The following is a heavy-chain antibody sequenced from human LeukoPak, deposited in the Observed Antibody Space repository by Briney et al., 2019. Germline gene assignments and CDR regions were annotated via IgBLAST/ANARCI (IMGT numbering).Heavy chain of an antibody. CDR2: IAVVGGNT. D-gene: IGHD2-21*02. CDR3: AGGACGGDCYSAY. V-gene: IGHV3-23*01. CDR1: GXTFSNYG. Sequence: GGSLRLSCAASGXTFSNYGMAWVRQAPGEGLEWVSTIAVVGGNTHYADSVEGRSTISRQDSNNALHLQLNSLRAEDTAIYYCAGGACGGDCYSAYWGQGTLVTVSS. J-gene: IGHJ4*02.